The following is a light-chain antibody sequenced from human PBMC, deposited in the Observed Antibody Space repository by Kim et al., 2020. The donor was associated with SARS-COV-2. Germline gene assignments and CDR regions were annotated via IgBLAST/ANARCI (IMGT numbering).Light chain of an antibody. Sequence: DIVLTQSPGALSLSPGERATLSCRASQCVSSNYLAWYKQKPGQAPRLLIYCASSRATGFPDRFSGSGSGTDFTLTISRLEPEDFAVYFCQQYGSSPVTFGQGTKLEIK. CDR1: QCVSSNY. CDR2: CAS. CDR3: QQYGSSPVT. V-gene: IGKV3-20*01. J-gene: IGKJ1*01.